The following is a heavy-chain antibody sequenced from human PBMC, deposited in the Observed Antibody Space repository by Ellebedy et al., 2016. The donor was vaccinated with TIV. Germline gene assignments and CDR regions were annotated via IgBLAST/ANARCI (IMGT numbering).Heavy chain of an antibody. CDR1: GFSFKTYW. J-gene: IGHJ6*02. Sequence: GESLKISCIVSGFSFKTYWMSWVRQAPGKGLEWVSYLSSSGSPIYYRDSVKGRFTISRDNAKNLLYLQMNSLTAEDTDMYYCARDGTVTDDYYYYGMDVWGQGTMV. D-gene: IGHD4-11*01. CDR2: LSSSGSPI. CDR3: ARDGTVTDDYYYYGMDV. V-gene: IGHV3-11*01.